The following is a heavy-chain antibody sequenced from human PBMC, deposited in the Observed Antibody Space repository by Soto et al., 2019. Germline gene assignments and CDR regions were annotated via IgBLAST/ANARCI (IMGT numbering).Heavy chain of an antibody. CDR2: IYHSGST. D-gene: IGHD1-26*01. CDR1: GHSISSGFYY. J-gene: IGHJ4*02. CDR3: ARYGHSYSARFFDY. V-gene: IGHV4-38-2*01. Sequence: SETLSLTCAVSGHSISSGFYYWGWIRQPPGKGLEWIGSIYHSGSTYYNPSLKSRVAMSVDTSKNQLSLKLSSVTAADTAVYYCARYGHSYSARFFDYWGQGTRVTVSS.